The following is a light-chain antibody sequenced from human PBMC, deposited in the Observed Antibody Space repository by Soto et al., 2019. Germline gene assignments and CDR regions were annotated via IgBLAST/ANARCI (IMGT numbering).Light chain of an antibody. J-gene: IGKJ5*01. CDR1: QSVSSSY. CDR3: QQYGSSPST. CDR2: GAA. V-gene: IGKV3-20*01. Sequence: EIVLTQSPGTLSLSPGEGATLSCRASQSVSSSYLAWYQQSPGQAPRLLIYGAATRATDIPDRFSGSGSGTDLTLTIGRLEPEYFAVYYCQQYGSSPSTFGQGTRLEIK.